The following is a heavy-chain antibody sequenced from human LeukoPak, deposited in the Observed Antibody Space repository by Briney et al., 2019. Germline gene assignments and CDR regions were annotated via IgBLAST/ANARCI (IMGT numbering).Heavy chain of an antibody. Sequence: ASVKVSCKASGYTFTSYAIYWVRQAPGQRLEWMGWISAGNGNTLYSQKFQGRVTITRDTSATTAYMELSSLRSEDTGVYYCARGSSYWPGLGDYFDYWGQGTLVTVSS. CDR1: GYTFTSYA. J-gene: IGHJ4*02. CDR2: ISAGNGNT. V-gene: IGHV1-3*01. CDR3: ARGSSYWPGLGDYFDY. D-gene: IGHD2-15*01.